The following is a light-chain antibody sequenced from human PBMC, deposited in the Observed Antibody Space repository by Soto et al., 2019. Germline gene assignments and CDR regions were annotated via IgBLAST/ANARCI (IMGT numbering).Light chain of an antibody. V-gene: IGLV2-8*01. CDR3: SSYGGNNNLL. CDR2: EVT. Sequence: QSALTQPPSASGSPGQSVAISCTGTSSDVGGYDYVSWYQQHPGKAPKLMIYEVTKRPSGVPDGFSGSKSGNTASLTVSGLQAEDEADYYGSSYGGNNNLLFGGGTKLTVL. J-gene: IGLJ2*01. CDR1: SSDVGGYDY.